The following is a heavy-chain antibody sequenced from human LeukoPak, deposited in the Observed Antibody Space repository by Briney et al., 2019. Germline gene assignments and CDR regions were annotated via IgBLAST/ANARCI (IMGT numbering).Heavy chain of an antibody. CDR2: INPNSGGT. CDR3: ARDSSNWNNDAFDI. Sequence: GASVKVSCKASGYTFTGYYMHWVRQAPGQGLEWMGRINPNSGGTNYAQKFQGRVTMTRDTSISTAYMELSRLRSDDTAVYYCARDSSNWNNDAFDIWGQGTMVTVSS. D-gene: IGHD1/OR15-1a*01. V-gene: IGHV1-2*06. CDR1: GYTFTGYY. J-gene: IGHJ3*02.